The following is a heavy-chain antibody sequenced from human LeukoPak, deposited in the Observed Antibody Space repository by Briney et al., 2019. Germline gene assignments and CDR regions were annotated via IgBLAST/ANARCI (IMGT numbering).Heavy chain of an antibody. CDR2: ISGSGGST. CDR3: AKDRYPAGKGPLFDY. D-gene: IGHD1-1*01. J-gene: IGHJ4*02. Sequence: PGGSLRLSCAASGFTFSSYAMSWVRQAPGKGLGWVSAISGSGGSTYYAGSVKGRFTISRDNSKNTLYLQMNSLRAEDTAVYYCAKDRYPAGKGPLFDYWGQGTLVTVSS. CDR1: GFTFSSYA. V-gene: IGHV3-23*01.